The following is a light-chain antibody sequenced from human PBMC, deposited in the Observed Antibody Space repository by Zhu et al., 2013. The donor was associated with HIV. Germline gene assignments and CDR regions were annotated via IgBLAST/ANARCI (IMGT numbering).Light chain of an antibody. Sequence: DIVLTQSPGTLSLSPGERGSLSCRASQSIRPTYVAWYQQKSGQAPRLLIYDTFNRATDIPARFSGTKSGTDFTLTISSLEPEDFAVYYCQQRSDWPPLTFGGGTKVEIK. CDR1: QSIRPTY. V-gene: IGKV3-11*01. J-gene: IGKJ4*01. CDR2: DTF. CDR3: QQRSDWPPLT.